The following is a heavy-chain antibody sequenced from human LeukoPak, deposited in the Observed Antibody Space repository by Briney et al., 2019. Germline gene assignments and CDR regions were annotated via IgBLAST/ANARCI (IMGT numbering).Heavy chain of an antibody. CDR1: GFGFSRYW. CDR3: ARECDPSRRASSSPDY. Sequence: PGGSLRLSCAASGFGFSRYWMHWVRQAPGKGLVWVSRVSSDGTTTTYADSVQGRFTVSRDNAKNTLFLQMNDLRPEDTAVYFCARECDPSRRASSSPDYWGQGTLVTVSS. D-gene: IGHD6-6*01. V-gene: IGHV3-74*01. J-gene: IGHJ4*02. CDR2: VSSDGTTT.